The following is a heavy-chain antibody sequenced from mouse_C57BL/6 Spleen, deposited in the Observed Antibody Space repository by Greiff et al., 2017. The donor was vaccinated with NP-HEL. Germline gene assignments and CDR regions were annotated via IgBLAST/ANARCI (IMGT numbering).Heavy chain of an antibody. D-gene: IGHD2-13*01. Sequence: EVQGVESGGGLVKPGGSLKLSCAASGFTFSDYGMHWVRQAPEKGLEWVAYISSGSSTIYYADTVKGRFTISRDNAKNTLFLQMTSLRSEDTAMYYCARTDYFDYGKRYAMDYWGQGTSVTVSS. CDR1: GFTFSDYG. V-gene: IGHV5-17*01. J-gene: IGHJ4*01. CDR3: ARTDYFDYGKRYAMDY. CDR2: ISSGSSTI.